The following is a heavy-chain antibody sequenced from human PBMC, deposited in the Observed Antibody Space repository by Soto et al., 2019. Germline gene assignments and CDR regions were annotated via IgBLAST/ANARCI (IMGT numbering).Heavy chain of an antibody. CDR3: ARASMYIWNDP. CDR1: GYTFTTYD. D-gene: IGHD1-20*01. J-gene: IGHJ5*02. Sequence: QVQLVQSGAEVKRPGASVKVSCEASGYTFTTYDINWVRQASGQGLEWMGCVNPSSGNTVYAQKFNGRVTMTRDTSISTAYMELSSLKPDDPAIYYCARASMYIWNDPWGQGTMVTVSS. V-gene: IGHV1-8*01. CDR2: VNPSSGNT.